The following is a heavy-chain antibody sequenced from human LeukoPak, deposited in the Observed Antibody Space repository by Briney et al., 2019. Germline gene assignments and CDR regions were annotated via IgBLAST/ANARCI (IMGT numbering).Heavy chain of an antibody. CDR2: IYYSGST. V-gene: IGHV4-59*01. J-gene: IGHJ4*02. CDR1: GGSISSYY. CDR3: ARDIASVFGYNSWGFFDY. D-gene: IGHD5-24*01. Sequence: SETLSLTCTVSGGSISSYYWSWIRQPPGKGLEWIGYIYYSGSTNYNPSLKSRVTISVDTSKNQFSLKLSSVTAADTAVYYCARDIASVFGYNSWGFFDYWGQGTLVTVSS.